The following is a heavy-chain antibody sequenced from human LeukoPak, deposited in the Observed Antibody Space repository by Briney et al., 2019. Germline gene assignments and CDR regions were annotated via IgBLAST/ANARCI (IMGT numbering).Heavy chain of an antibody. CDR2: IYYSGST. CDR1: GGSISSYY. Sequence: MPSETLSLTCTVSGGSISSYYWSWIRQPPGEGLEWIGYIYYSGSTNYNPSLKSRVTISVDTSKNQFSLKLSSVTAADTAVYYCARGQTCRSAHDYGDYWDFYYYYGMDVWGQGTTVTVSS. D-gene: IGHD4-17*01. J-gene: IGHJ6*02. CDR3: ARGQTCRSAHDYGDYWDFYYYYGMDV. V-gene: IGHV4-59*01.